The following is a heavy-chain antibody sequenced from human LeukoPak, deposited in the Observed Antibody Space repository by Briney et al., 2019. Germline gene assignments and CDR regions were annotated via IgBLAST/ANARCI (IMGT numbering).Heavy chain of an antibody. V-gene: IGHV1-2*04. Sequence: ASVKVSCKASGYTFTGYYMHWVRQAPGQGLEWMGWTNPNSGGTNYAQKFQGWVTMTRDTSISTAYMELSRLRSDDTAVYYCARGKSLSYDFWSGYYTLNWFDPWGQGTLVTVSS. CDR2: TNPNSGGT. CDR1: GYTFTGYY. CDR3: ARGKSLSYDFWSGYYTLNWFDP. D-gene: IGHD3-3*01. J-gene: IGHJ5*02.